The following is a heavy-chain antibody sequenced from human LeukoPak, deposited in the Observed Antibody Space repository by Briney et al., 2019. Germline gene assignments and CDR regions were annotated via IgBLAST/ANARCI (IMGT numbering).Heavy chain of an antibody. CDR1: GASMRSESHY. V-gene: IGHV4-31*03. Sequence: SETLSLTCNVSGASMRSESHYWSWLRQHPGKGPEWIAYIYYTAGAYYNPSLESRVSISLDASENQFSLKLSSVTAADTAVYYCARGRRELKYAPDYWGQGTLVTVSS. J-gene: IGHJ4*02. CDR2: IYYTAGA. D-gene: IGHD2-2*01. CDR3: ARGRRELKYAPDY.